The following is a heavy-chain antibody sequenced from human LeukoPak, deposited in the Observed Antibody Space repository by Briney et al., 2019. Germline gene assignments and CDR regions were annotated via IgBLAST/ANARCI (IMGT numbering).Heavy chain of an antibody. CDR2: INPNSGGT. J-gene: IGHJ4*02. CDR3: ARGRCSGGSCYNRWLDNLDY. V-gene: IGHV1-2*04. D-gene: IGHD2-15*01. Sequence: ASVKVSCKASGYTFTGYYMHWVRQAPGQGLEWMGWINPNSGGTNYAQKFQGWVTMTRDTSISTAYMELSRLRSDDTAVYYCARGRCSGGSCYNRWLDNLDYWGQGTLVTVSS. CDR1: GYTFTGYY.